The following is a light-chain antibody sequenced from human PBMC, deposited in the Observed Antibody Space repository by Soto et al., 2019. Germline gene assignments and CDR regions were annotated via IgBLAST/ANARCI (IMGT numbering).Light chain of an antibody. CDR2: AAS. Sequence: AIQMTQSPSSLSASVGYRVTITCRASQGIRNDLGWYQQKSGKAPKLLIYAASSLESGVPSRFSGSGSGTDFTLTISSLQPEDFATYYCLQDYNYPHTFGQGTKLEIK. CDR1: QGIRND. CDR3: LQDYNYPHT. V-gene: IGKV1-6*01. J-gene: IGKJ2*01.